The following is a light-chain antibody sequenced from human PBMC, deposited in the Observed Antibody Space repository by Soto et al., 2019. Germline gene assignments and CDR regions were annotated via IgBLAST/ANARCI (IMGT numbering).Light chain of an antibody. J-gene: IGLJ1*01. Sequence: QSALTQPASVSGSPGQSITISCTGTSSDIGGYDYVSWYQQHPGKAPKLMIYEVSNRPSGVSNRFSGSKSGNTASLTISGXXXXXXXXYYCTSYTSSSTNYVFGTGTKLTVL. CDR3: TSYTSSSTNYV. CDR2: EVS. V-gene: IGLV2-14*01. CDR1: SSDIGGYDY.